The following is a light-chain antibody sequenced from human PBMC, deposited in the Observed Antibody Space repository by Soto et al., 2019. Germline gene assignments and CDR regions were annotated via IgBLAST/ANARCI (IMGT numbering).Light chain of an antibody. Sequence: DFVMTQSPLSLSVTPGEPASISCRSSQSLLHSNGYTYLEWYLQKPGQSPQLLIYLGSNRASGVPDRFSGSGSGTDFTLTISRVEADDVGLYYCMQSLQTWTFGQGTKVEIK. V-gene: IGKV2-28*01. J-gene: IGKJ1*01. CDR1: QSLLHSNGYTY. CDR3: MQSLQTWT. CDR2: LGS.